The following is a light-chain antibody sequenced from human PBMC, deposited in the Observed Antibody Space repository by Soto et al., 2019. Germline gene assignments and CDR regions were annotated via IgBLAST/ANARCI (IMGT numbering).Light chain of an antibody. V-gene: IGKV1-12*01. CDR1: QGVAGW. CDR3: QQANSFPGT. J-gene: IGKJ2*02. CDR2: AAS. Sequence: DIQMTQSPSSVSASVGDRVTITCRASQGVAGWLAWYQQKPGKAPNLLIYAASTLQSGVPSRFSGRRSRTDFTLTISSLQPEDFATYYCQQANSFPGTFGQGTKLEIK.